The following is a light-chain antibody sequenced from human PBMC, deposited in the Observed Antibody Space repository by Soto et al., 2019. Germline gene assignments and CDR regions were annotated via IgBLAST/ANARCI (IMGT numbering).Light chain of an antibody. CDR3: QVWDSSSDHHV. Sequence: SYELTQSPSVSVAPGKTARITCGGNNIGRKSVHWYQQKPGQAPVLVISYDRDRPSGIPGRFSGSNSGNTATLTISRVEAGDEADYYCQVWDSSSDHHVFGTGTKLPVL. CDR2: YDR. CDR1: NIGRKS. V-gene: IGLV3-21*04. J-gene: IGLJ1*01.